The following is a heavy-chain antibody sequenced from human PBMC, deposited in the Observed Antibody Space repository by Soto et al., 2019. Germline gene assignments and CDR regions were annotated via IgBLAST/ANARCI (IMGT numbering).Heavy chain of an antibody. CDR1: GGSISSYY. Sequence: QVQLQESGPGLVKPSETLSLTCTVSGGSISSYYWSWIRRPPGKGLEWIGYIYYSGSTNYNPSLKSRVTISVDTSKNQFSLKLSSVTAADTAVYYCASAYRTTDYYYGMDVWGQGTTVTVSS. CDR2: IYYSGST. CDR3: ASAYRTTDYYYGMDV. V-gene: IGHV4-59*01. D-gene: IGHD1-1*01. J-gene: IGHJ6*02.